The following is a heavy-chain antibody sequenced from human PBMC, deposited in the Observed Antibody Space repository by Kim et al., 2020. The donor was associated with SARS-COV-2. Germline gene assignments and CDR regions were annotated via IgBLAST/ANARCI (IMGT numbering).Heavy chain of an antibody. CDR2: ISTSSTTI. Sequence: GGSLRLSCEASGFTFSSFTMTWVRQAPGKGPEWVSSISTSSTTIYYADSVKGRFTISRDNAENSLYVQMDSLRAEDTAVYYCARDCAGGSVNYSYGLDVWGQGTTVTVSS. J-gene: IGHJ6*02. CDR1: GFTFSSFT. CDR3: ARDCAGGSVNYSYGLDV. D-gene: IGHD3-10*02. V-gene: IGHV3-48*04.